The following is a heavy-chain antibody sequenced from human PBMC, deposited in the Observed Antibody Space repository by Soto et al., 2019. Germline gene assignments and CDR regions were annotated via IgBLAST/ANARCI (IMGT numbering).Heavy chain of an antibody. Sequence: PWGLPRISCVPFAFTSSIYAMGWVRQAPGKGLEWVSAISGSGGSTYYADSVKGRFTISRDNSKNTLYLQMNSLRAEDTAVYYCAKGQGTTPPYYWGRGTLVTVSS. V-gene: IGHV3-23*01. CDR1: AFTSSIYA. CDR2: ISGSGGST. J-gene: IGHJ4*02. CDR3: AKGQGTTPPYY. D-gene: IGHD1-1*01.